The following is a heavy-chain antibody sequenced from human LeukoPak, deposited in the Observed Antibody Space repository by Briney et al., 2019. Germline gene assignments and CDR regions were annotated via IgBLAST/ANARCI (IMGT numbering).Heavy chain of an antibody. CDR3: ARLRNYDSSSYPNWFDP. V-gene: IGHV4-59*08. D-gene: IGHD3-22*01. Sequence: SETLSLTCTVSGGSISSYYWSWIRQPPGKGLEWIGYIYYSGSTNYNPSLKSRVTISVDTSKNQFSLKLSSVTAADTAVYYCARLRNYDSSSYPNWFDPWGQGTLVTVSS. CDR2: IYYSGST. J-gene: IGHJ5*02. CDR1: GGSISSYY.